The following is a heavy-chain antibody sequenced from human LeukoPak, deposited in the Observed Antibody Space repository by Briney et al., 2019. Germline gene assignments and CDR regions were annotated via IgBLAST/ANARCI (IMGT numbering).Heavy chain of an antibody. CDR2: IKQDGSET. CDR3: ARQRGSGCLDY. CDR1: GFNFGTYW. Sequence: PGGSLRLSCAASGFNFGTYWMSWVRQAPEKGLEWVANIKQDGSETYYVDSVKGRFTISRDNAKNSLSLQMNSLRAEDTAVYYCARQRGSGCLDYWGQGTLVTVSS. J-gene: IGHJ4*02. D-gene: IGHD6-19*01. V-gene: IGHV3-7*01.